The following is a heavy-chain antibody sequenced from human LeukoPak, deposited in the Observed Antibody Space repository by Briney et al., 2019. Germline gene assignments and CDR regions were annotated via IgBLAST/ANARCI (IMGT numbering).Heavy chain of an antibody. Sequence: PGGSLRLSCAASGFTFSSYWMSWVRQAPGKGLEWVANIKQDGSEKYYVDSVKGQFTISRDNAKNSLYLQMNSLRAEDTAVYYCARDGGVYYYYYYMDVWGKGTTVTVSS. J-gene: IGHJ6*03. CDR2: IKQDGSEK. CDR3: ARDGGVYYYYYYMDV. V-gene: IGHV3-7*01. CDR1: GFTFSSYW.